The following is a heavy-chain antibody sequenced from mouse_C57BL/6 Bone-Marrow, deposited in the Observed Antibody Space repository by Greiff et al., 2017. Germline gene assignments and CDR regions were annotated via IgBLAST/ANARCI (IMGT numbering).Heavy chain of an antibody. CDR3: ARRDYYYGSRDY. CDR1: GYTFTDYT. Sequence: VQLQQSDAELVKPGASVKISCKASGYTFTDYTIHWMKQRPEQGLEWIGYIYPRDGSTKYNEKFKGKATLTADKSSSTAYLQHNSLTSEDSAVYFCARRDYYYGSRDYWGQGTTLTVSA. CDR2: IYPRDGST. D-gene: IGHD1-1*01. J-gene: IGHJ2*01. V-gene: IGHV1-78*01.